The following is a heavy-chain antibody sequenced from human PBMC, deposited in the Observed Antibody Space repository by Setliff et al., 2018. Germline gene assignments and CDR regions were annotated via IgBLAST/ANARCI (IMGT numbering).Heavy chain of an antibody. J-gene: IGHJ6*02. D-gene: IGHD5-18*01. V-gene: IGHV3-21*01. Sequence: GGSLRLSCAASGFTFSSYSMNWVRQAPGKGLEWVSSISSSSSYIYYADSVKGRFTISRDNAKNSLYLQMNSLRAEDTAVYYCARTEYSYRYGSDYYYYGMDVWGQGTTVTVSS. CDR2: ISSSSSYI. CDR3: ARTEYSYRYGSDYYYYGMDV. CDR1: GFTFSSYS.